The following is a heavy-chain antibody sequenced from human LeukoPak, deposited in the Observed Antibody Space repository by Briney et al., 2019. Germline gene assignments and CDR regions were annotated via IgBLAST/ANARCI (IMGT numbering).Heavy chain of an antibody. Sequence: GRSLRLSCTASGFTFGDYAMSWFRQAPGKGLEWVANIKQDGSEKYYVDSVKGRFTISRDNAKNSLYLQMNSLRAEDTAVYYCARGSSSGSYYGDAFDIWGQGTMVTVSS. V-gene: IGHV3-7*01. CDR1: GFTFGDYA. CDR2: IKQDGSEK. D-gene: IGHD1-26*01. J-gene: IGHJ3*02. CDR3: ARGSSSGSYYGDAFDI.